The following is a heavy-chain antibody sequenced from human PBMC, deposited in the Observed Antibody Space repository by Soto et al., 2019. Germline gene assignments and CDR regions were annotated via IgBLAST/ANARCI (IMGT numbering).Heavy chain of an antibody. D-gene: IGHD3-9*01. Sequence: GGSLSLSCAASGFTFSSYSMNWVRQAPGKGLEWVSSISSSSSYIYYADSVKGRFTISRDNAKNSLYLQMNSLRAEDTAVYYCARDSYDILTGSQYYFDYWGQGTLVTVSS. CDR3: ARDSYDILTGSQYYFDY. J-gene: IGHJ4*02. CDR1: GFTFSSYS. V-gene: IGHV3-21*01. CDR2: ISSSSSYI.